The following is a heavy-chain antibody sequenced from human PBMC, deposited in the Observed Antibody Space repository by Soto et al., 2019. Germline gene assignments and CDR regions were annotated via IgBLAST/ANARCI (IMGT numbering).Heavy chain of an antibody. CDR3: ARGAGMWGLGLDL. CDR1: GFTFSDHY. J-gene: IGHJ2*01. Sequence: EVQLVESGGGLVQPGGSLRLSCAASGFTFSDHYMDWVRQAPGKGLEWVGRTRNKANSYTTEYAASVKDRFTISRDDSKNSRYLQMNSLKTEDTAVYYCARGAGMWGLGLDLWGRGTLVTVSS. CDR2: TRNKANSYTT. D-gene: IGHD7-27*01. V-gene: IGHV3-72*01.